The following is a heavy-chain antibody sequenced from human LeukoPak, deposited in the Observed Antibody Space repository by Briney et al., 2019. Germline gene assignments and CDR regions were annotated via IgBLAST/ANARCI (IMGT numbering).Heavy chain of an antibody. CDR1: GFTFSSYG. D-gene: IGHD1-7*01. J-gene: IGHJ4*02. Sequence: GGSLRLSCAASGFTFSSYGMHWVRQAPGKGLEWVAFIRYDGSNKCYADSVKGRFTISRDNSKNTLYLQMNSLRAEDTAVYYCAKGPDITGTTNFDYWGQGTLVTVSS. V-gene: IGHV3-30*02. CDR3: AKGPDITGTTNFDY. CDR2: IRYDGSNK.